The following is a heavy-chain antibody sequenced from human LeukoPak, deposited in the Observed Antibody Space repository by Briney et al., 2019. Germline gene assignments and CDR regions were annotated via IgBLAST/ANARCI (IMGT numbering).Heavy chain of an antibody. D-gene: IGHD3-16*02. CDR3: ARGSSYDYVWGSYRSPPFDY. CDR2: ISAYNGNT. Sequence: GASVKVSCKASGYTFTSYGISWVRQAPGQGLEWMGWISAYNGNTNYAQKLQGRVTMTTDTSTSTAYMELRSLRSDDTALYYCARGSSYDYVWGSYRSPPFDYWGQGTLVTVSS. J-gene: IGHJ4*02. CDR1: GYTFTSYG. V-gene: IGHV1-18*01.